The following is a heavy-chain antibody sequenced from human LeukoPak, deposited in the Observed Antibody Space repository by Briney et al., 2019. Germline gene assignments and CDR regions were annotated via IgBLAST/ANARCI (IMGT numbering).Heavy chain of an antibody. V-gene: IGHV4-39*07. CDR1: GGSISSGSYY. CDR3: ARDPSFLDTVSIRHY. J-gene: IGHJ4*02. D-gene: IGHD3/OR15-3a*01. Sequence: PSETLSLTCTVSGGSISSGSYYWGWIRQPPGKGLEWIGSICYSGSTYYNPSLKSRVTISVDTSKNQFSLKLSSVTAADTAVYYCARDPSFLDTVSIRHYWGQGTLVTVSS. CDR2: ICYSGST.